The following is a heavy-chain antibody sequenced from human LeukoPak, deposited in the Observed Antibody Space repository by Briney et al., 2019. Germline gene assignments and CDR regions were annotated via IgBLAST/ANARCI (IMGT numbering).Heavy chain of an antibody. CDR3: ARGGTTHGRELLFHYFDY. J-gene: IGHJ4*02. CDR1: GGTFSSYA. CDR2: IIPIFGTA. V-gene: IGHV1-69*05. D-gene: IGHD1-26*01. Sequence: GASVKVSCKASGGTFSSYAISWVRQAPGQGLEWMGGIIPIFGTANYAQKFQGRVTITTDESTSTAYMELSSLRSEDTAVYYCARGGTTHGRELLFHYFDYWGQGTLVTVSS.